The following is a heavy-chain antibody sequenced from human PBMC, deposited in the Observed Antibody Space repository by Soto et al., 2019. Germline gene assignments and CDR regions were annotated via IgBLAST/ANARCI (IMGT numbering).Heavy chain of an antibody. CDR1: GFTFSSYA. D-gene: IGHD3-16*02. J-gene: IGHJ4*02. CDR3: AKIFGYYDYIWGSYRFPTFDY. CDR2: ISGSGGST. V-gene: IGHV3-23*01. Sequence: PGGSLRLSCAASGFTFSSYAMSWVRQAPGKGLEWVSAISGSGGSTYYADSVKGRFTISRDNSKNTLYLQMNSLRAEDTAVYYCAKIFGYYDYIWGSYRFPTFDYWGQGTLVTVSS.